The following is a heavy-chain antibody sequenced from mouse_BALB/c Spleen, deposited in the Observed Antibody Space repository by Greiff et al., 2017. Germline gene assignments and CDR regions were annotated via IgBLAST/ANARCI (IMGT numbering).Heavy chain of an antibody. CDR2: IWGGGST. D-gene: IGHD2-4*01. Sequence: LQESGPGLVAPSQSLSITCTVSGFSLTDYGVSWIRQPPGKGLEWLGVIWGGGSTYYNSALKSRLSISKDNSKSQVFLKMNSLQTDDTAMYYCAKQDDYDGGSLDYWGQGTTLTVSS. CDR1: GFSLTDYG. V-gene: IGHV2-6-5*01. J-gene: IGHJ2*01. CDR3: AKQDDYDGGSLDY.